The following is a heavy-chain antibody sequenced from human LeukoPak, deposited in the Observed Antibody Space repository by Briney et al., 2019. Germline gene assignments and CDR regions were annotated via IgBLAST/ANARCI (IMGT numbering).Heavy chain of an antibody. Sequence: SETLSLTCSVSGASISSSYWSWIRQPPGKGLEWIGYIYYSGSTNYNPSLKSRVTISVDTSKNQFSLKLSSVTAADTAVYYCARTPVNTARFDPWGQGTLVTVSS. CDR2: IYYSGST. D-gene: IGHD5-18*01. CDR3: ARTPVNTARFDP. V-gene: IGHV4-59*12. CDR1: GASISSSY. J-gene: IGHJ5*02.